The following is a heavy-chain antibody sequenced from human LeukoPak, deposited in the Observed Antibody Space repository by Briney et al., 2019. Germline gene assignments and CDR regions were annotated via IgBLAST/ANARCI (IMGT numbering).Heavy chain of an antibody. J-gene: IGHJ4*02. CDR1: GYTYTSYG. Sequence: ASVKVSCKASGYTYTSYGISWVRQAPEQGLEWMGWISAYNGNTNYAQKLQGRVTMTTDTSTSTAYMELRSLRSDDTAVYYCASSAGYDILTAYLLDYWGQGTLVTVSS. CDR2: ISAYNGNT. V-gene: IGHV1-18*01. D-gene: IGHD3-9*01. CDR3: ASSAGYDILTAYLLDY.